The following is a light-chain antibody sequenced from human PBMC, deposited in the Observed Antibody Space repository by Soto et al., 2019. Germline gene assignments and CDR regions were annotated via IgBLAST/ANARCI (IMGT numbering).Light chain of an antibody. J-gene: IGKJ4*01. CDR2: GAS. V-gene: IGKV3D-20*02. CDR1: QSVSSSY. CDR3: QQHINWPLT. Sequence: EIVLTQSRGTLSLCPGERATISCLASQSVSSSYLAWYQQKPGQPPRLLIYGASSRATGIPDRFSGSGSGTDFTLTISRLEPEDFALYYCQQHINWPLTFGGGTKVHI.